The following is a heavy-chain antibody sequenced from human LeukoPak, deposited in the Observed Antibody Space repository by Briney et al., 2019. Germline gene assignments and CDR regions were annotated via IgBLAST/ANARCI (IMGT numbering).Heavy chain of an antibody. CDR3: ARGDGYYDFWSGYYSYWGSNYYYYGMDV. D-gene: IGHD3-3*01. CDR2: MNPNSGNT. J-gene: IGHJ6*02. CDR1: GYTFTSYD. Sequence: ASVKVSYKASGYTFTSYDINWVRQATGQGLEWMGWMNPNSGNTGYAQKFQGRVTMTRNTSISTAYMELSSLRSEDTAVYYCARGDGYYDFWSGYYSYWGSNYYYYGMDVWGQGTTVTVSS. V-gene: IGHV1-8*01.